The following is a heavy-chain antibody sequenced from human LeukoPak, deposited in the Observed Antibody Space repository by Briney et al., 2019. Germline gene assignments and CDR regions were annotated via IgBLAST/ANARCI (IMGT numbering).Heavy chain of an antibody. CDR2: INPNSGGT. V-gene: IGHV1-2*02. CDR3: ARAGVAAAGDY. CDR1: GYTFTGYG. Sequence: GASVKVSCKTSGYTFTGYGISWVRQAPGQGLEWMGWINPNSGGTNYAQKFQGRVTMTRDTSISTAYMELSRLRSDDTAVYYCARAGVAAAGDYWGQGTLVTVSS. D-gene: IGHD6-13*01. J-gene: IGHJ4*02.